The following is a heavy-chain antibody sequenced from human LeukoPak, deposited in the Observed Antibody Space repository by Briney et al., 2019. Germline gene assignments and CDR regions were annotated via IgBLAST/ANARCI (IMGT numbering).Heavy chain of an antibody. D-gene: IGHD5-18*01. CDR3: ARDSGYRYGYDY. CDR2: LFYSGST. J-gene: IGHJ4*02. CDR1: GGSISSYY. V-gene: IGHV4-59*01. Sequence: SETLSLTCTVSGGSISSYYWSWIRQPPGKGLEWIGYLFYSGSTNYNPSLKSRVTISADTYKNQFSLKLTAVNTSDTAVYYCARDSGYRYGYDYWGLGTPVTVSS.